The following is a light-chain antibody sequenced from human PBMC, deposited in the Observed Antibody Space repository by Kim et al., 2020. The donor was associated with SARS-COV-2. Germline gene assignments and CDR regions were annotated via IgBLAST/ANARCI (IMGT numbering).Light chain of an antibody. CDR2: RNN. V-gene: IGLV10-54*01. CDR1: SNNVGNEG. CDR3: SAWDSSLNAWV. J-gene: IGLJ3*02. Sequence: QAGLTQPPSVSKGLRQTATLTCTGNSNNVGNEGVAWLQQHQGHPPKLLSYRNNNRPSGISERLSASRSGNTASLTITGLQPEDEADYYCSAWDSSLNAWVFGGGTQLTVL.